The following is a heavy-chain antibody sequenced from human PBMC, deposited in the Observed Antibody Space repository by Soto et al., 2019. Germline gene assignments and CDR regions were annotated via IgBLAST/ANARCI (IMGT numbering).Heavy chain of an antibody. D-gene: IGHD3-22*01. CDR1: RYTLTELS. Sequence: VASVKGSCKVSRYTLTELSMHRGRQAPGKRLEWMGGFDHEDGETIYAQKFQGRVTMTEDTSTDTAYMELSSLRSEDTAVYYCATGGRYYDSSDAPEYYFDYWGQGTLVTAPQ. V-gene: IGHV1-24*01. CDR3: ATGGRYYDSSDAPEYYFDY. CDR2: FDHEDGET. J-gene: IGHJ4*02.